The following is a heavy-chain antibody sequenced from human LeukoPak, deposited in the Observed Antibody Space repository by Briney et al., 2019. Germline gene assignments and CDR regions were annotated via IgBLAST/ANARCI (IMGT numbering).Heavy chain of an antibody. CDR1: GYTFTGYY. CDR3: ARDGGSGSYPYG. V-gene: IGHV1-2*02. J-gene: IGHJ4*02. CDR2: INPNSGGA. Sequence: ASVKVSCKASGYTFTGYYMHWVRQAPGQGLEWMGWINPNSGGANYAQKFQGRVTMTRDTSISTAYMELSRLRSDDTAVYYCARDGGSGSYPYGWGQGTLVTVSS. D-gene: IGHD1-26*01.